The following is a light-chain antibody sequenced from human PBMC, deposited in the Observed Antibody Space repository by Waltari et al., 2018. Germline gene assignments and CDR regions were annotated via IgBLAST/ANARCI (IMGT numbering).Light chain of an antibody. Sequence: QSVVTQPPSASGTPGQRVTIPCSGTSSNIGSNTVNWYQQLPGTAPKLLNYSNKQRPSRVPDRFSGSKSGTSASLAISGLQSEDEADYYCAAWDDSLNGQVFGGGTKLTVL. V-gene: IGLV1-44*01. CDR3: AAWDDSLNGQV. J-gene: IGLJ2*01. CDR1: SSNIGSNT. CDR2: SNK.